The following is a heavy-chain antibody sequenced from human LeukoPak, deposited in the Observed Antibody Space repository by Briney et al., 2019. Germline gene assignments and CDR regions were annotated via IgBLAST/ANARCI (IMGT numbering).Heavy chain of an antibody. D-gene: IGHD3-10*01. CDR3: ARATYGYYGSGTQLEGVGY. CDR1: GYTFTGYY. V-gene: IGHV1-2*02. Sequence: ASVKVSCKASGYTFTGYYMHWVRQAPGQGLEWMGWINPNSGGTNYAQNLQGRVTMTTDTSTITAYMELRSLRSDDTAVYYCARATYGYYGSGTQLEGVGYWGQGTLVTVSS. CDR2: INPNSGGT. J-gene: IGHJ4*02.